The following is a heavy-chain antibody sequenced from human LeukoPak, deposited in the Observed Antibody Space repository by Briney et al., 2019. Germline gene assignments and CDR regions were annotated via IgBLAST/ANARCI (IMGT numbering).Heavy chain of an antibody. CDR3: ARDLIKSPPGGTFDY. J-gene: IGHJ4*02. D-gene: IGHD3-16*01. Sequence: ASVNVSCMASGYTFTSYYMRWVGQAPGQGGEWMGLINPSGGSTSYAQKFQGRVTMTRDMSTSTVYMELSSLRSEDTAVYYCARDLIKSPPGGTFDYWGQGTLVTVSS. V-gene: IGHV1-46*01. CDR1: GYTFTSYY. CDR2: INPSGGST.